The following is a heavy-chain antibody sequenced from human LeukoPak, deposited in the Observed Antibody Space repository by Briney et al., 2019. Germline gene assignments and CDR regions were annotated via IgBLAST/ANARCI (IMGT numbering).Heavy chain of an antibody. CDR1: GDSISSYF. J-gene: IGHJ4*02. D-gene: IGHD4-23*01. V-gene: IGHV4-59*01. Sequence: SETLSFTCTVSGDSISSYFWSWMRQPPGKGLERIGCIYYSGSTKYKPSLKSRVTISVDTSKNQFSLRLGSVTTADTAVYYCARSPTVALIDYWGQGTLVTVSS. CDR3: ARSPTVALIDY. CDR2: IYYSGST.